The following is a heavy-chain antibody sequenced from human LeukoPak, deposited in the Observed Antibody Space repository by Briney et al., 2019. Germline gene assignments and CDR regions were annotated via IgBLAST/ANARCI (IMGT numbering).Heavy chain of an antibody. D-gene: IGHD3-22*01. CDR1: GGSFSGYY. CDR2: INHSGST. J-gene: IGHJ4*02. Sequence: SETLSLTCAVYGGSFSGYYWSWIRQPPGKGLEWIGEINHSGSTNYNPSLKSRVTISVDTSKNQFSLKLSSVTAADTAVYYCARFYDSSGYADYWGQGTLITVSS. V-gene: IGHV4-34*01. CDR3: ARFYDSSGYADY.